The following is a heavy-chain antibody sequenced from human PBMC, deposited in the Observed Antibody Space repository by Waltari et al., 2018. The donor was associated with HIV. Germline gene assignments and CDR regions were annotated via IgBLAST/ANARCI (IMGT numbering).Heavy chain of an antibody. Sequence: EVHLVESGGGLVKPGGSLRLSCAASGVTFSSYSMNWVRQAPGKGLEWVSSISSTISSTSYADSVKGRFTISRDNAKNSLYLQMNSLRAEDTAVYYCVRVEFGGYAYGYWGQGTLVTVSS. CDR2: ISSTISST. D-gene: IGHD5-12*01. J-gene: IGHJ4*02. CDR3: VRVEFGGYAYGY. CDR1: GVTFSSYS. V-gene: IGHV3-21*01.